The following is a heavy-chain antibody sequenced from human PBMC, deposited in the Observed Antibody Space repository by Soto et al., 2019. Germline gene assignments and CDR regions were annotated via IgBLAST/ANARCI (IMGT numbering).Heavy chain of an antibody. J-gene: IGHJ5*02. CDR2: IYHSGST. CDR3: ARVPDR. V-gene: IGHV4-30-2*06. D-gene: IGHD2-2*01. Sequence: PSETLSLTCTVSGGSVSSSSYSWSWIRQSPGKGLEWIGYIYHSGSTYYNPSLKSRVTISVDRSKNQFSLKLSSVTAADTAVYYCARVPDRWGQGTLVTVSS. CDR1: GGSVSSSSYS.